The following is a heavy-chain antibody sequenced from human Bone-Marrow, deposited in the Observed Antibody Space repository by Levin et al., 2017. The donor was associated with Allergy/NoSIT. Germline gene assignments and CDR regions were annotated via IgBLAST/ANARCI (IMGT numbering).Heavy chain of an antibody. D-gene: IGHD2-15*01. V-gene: IGHV1-69*13. CDR3: GRTRSGVDWYFDL. CDR2: IIPMFGTT. CDR1: GGSFNTYG. J-gene: IGHJ2*01. Sequence: GASVKVSCKASGGSFNTYGIGWVRQAPGQGLEWMGGIIPMFGTTNYEQKFQGRVTITADDSRTTAYMELSRLRFDDTAVYYCGRTRSGVDWYFDLWGRGTLVTVSS.